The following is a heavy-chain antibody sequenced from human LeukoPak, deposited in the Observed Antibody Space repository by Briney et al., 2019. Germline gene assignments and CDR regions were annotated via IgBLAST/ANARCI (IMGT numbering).Heavy chain of an antibody. J-gene: IGHJ6*02. Sequence: LSLTCTVSGGSISSYYWSWIRQPPGKGLEWISYISSSNNIRYYADSVKGRFTISRDNAKNSLYLQMNSLRAEDTAVYYCARAPGGDYAGNSLYFYYGMDVWGQGTTVTVSS. V-gene: IGHV3-11*04. CDR2: ISSSNNIR. CDR3: ARAPGGDYAGNSLYFYYGMDV. D-gene: IGHD4-23*01. CDR1: GGSISSYY.